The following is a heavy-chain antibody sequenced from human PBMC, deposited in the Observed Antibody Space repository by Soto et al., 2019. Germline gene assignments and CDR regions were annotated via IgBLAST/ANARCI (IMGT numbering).Heavy chain of an antibody. J-gene: IGHJ4*02. CDR2: IKQDGSEN. CDR1: GFTFSSYL. CDR3: VRDFEGRYGYGQFDY. D-gene: IGHD5-18*01. Sequence: PGGSLRLSCAASGFTFSSYLMSWVRQAPGKGLEWVANIKQDGSENYYVDSVRCRFTISRDNAKNSLYLQMNSLRAEDTAVYYCVRDFEGRYGYGQFDYWGQGTLVTVSS. V-gene: IGHV3-7*01.